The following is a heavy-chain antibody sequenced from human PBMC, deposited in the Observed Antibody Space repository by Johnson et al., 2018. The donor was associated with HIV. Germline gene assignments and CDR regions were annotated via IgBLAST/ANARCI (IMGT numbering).Heavy chain of an antibody. CDR3: AKVSSQSSSWYDAFDI. D-gene: IGHD6-13*01. CDR2: IWYDGSNK. CDR1: GFTFSSYG. Sequence: VHLVESGGGVVQPGRSLRLSCAASGFTFSSYGMHWVRQAPGKGLEWVAVIWYDGSNKYYADSVKGRFTISRDNSKNTLYLQMNSLRAEDTAVYYCAKVSSQSSSWYDAFDIWGQGTMVTVSS. J-gene: IGHJ3*02. V-gene: IGHV3-33*06.